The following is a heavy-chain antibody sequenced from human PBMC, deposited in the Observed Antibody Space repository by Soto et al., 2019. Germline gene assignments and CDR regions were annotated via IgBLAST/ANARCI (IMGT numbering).Heavy chain of an antibody. Sequence: EVQLVESGGGLVQPGRSLRLSCAASGFTFDDYAMHWVRQAPGKGLEWVSGISWNSGSIGYAVSVKGRFTISRDNAKNCLYLQINSLRAEDTALYYCAKDAITMVRGVISYYGMDVWGQGTTVTVSS. V-gene: IGHV3-9*01. D-gene: IGHD3-10*01. CDR3: AKDAITMVRGVISYYGMDV. CDR2: ISWNSGSI. CDR1: GFTFDDYA. J-gene: IGHJ6*02.